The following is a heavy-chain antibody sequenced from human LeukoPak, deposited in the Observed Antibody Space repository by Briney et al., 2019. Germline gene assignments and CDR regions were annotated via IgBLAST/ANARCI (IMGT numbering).Heavy chain of an antibody. D-gene: IGHD3-16*01. Sequence: ASVTVSCKASGYTFTSYGISWVRQAPGQGLEWMGWISAYNGNTNYAQKLQGRVTMTTDTSTSTAYMELRSLRSDDTAVYYCARAHYDYVHDAFDIWGQGTMVTVSS. J-gene: IGHJ3*02. V-gene: IGHV1-18*01. CDR3: ARAHYDYVHDAFDI. CDR1: GYTFTSYG. CDR2: ISAYNGNT.